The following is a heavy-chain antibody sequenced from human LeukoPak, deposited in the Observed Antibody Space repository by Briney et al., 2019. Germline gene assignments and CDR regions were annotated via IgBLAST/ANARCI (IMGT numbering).Heavy chain of an antibody. CDR1: GGSISSYY. Sequence: SETLSLTCTVSGGSISSYYWSWIRQPPGKGLEWIGYIYYSGSTNYNPSLKSRVTISVDTSKNQFSLKLSSVTAADTAVYYCARRRYFDWLYAFDIWGQGTMVTVSS. CDR2: IYYSGST. J-gene: IGHJ3*02. V-gene: IGHV4-59*01. CDR3: ARRRYFDWLYAFDI. D-gene: IGHD3-9*01.